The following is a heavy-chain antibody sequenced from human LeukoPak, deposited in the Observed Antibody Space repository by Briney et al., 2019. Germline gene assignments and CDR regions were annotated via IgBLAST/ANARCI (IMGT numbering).Heavy chain of an antibody. D-gene: IGHD6-6*01. CDR3: ARGVAAQDYLVYFYYFYYIDV. CDR1: GYTFTSYD. J-gene: IGHJ6*03. V-gene: IGHV1-8*02. Sequence: ASVKVSCKASGYTFTSYDIHWVRQATGQGLEWMGWMNPNSGNTGYAQKFQGRVTMTRDTSISTAYMELSSLRSDDTAVYYCARGVAAQDYLVYFYYFYYIDVWGRGTAVTV. CDR2: MNPNSGNT.